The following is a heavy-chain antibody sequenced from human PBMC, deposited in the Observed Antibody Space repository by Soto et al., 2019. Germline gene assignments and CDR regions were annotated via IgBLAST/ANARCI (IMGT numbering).Heavy chain of an antibody. CDR3: ARDRCSGGSCYSGLFDS. Sequence: GGSLRLSCAASGFTFSSYSMNWVRQAPGKGLEWVSYISSSSSIIYYADSVKGRFTISRDNAKNSLYLQMNSLRDDDTAVYYCARDRCSGGSCYSGLFDSWGQGTLVTVSS. V-gene: IGHV3-48*02. CDR2: ISSSSSII. CDR1: GFTFSSYS. D-gene: IGHD2-15*01. J-gene: IGHJ4*02.